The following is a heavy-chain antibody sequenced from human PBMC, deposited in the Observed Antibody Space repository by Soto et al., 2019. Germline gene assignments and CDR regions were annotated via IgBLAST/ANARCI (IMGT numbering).Heavy chain of an antibody. CDR3: ARTTPAGTVNY. Sequence: VKLSCKASGYTFTSYGISLVRQAPGQGLEWMGWISAYNGNTNYAQKLQGRVTMTTDTSTSTAYMELRSLRSDDTAVYYCARTTPAGTVNYWGQGTLVTVSS. V-gene: IGHV1-18*01. J-gene: IGHJ4*02. CDR2: ISAYNGNT. D-gene: IGHD6-19*01. CDR1: GYTFTSYG.